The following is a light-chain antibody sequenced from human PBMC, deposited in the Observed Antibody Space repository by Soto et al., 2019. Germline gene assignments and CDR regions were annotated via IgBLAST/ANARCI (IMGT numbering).Light chain of an antibody. Sequence: EIVLTQSPATLSLSPGERATLSCRTSQSVDNYLAWYQQKPGQAPRLLIYDASKRATDIPARFSGSGSGTDFTLTISSLEPEDFAVYYCQQRSARPPLTFGGGTKVEIK. CDR2: DAS. CDR3: QQRSARPPLT. V-gene: IGKV3-11*01. J-gene: IGKJ4*01. CDR1: QSVDNY.